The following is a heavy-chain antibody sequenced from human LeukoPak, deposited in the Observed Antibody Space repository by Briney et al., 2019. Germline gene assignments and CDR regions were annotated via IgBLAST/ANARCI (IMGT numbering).Heavy chain of an antibody. V-gene: IGHV3-21*01. CDR1: GFTFSSHN. CDR3: ARDVVVVVATDSKFDY. CDR2: ISTSSSYM. J-gene: IGHJ4*02. D-gene: IGHD2-15*01. Sequence: PGGSLRLSCAASGFTFSSHNMNWVRQAPGKGLEWVSSISTSSSYMYYADSVKGRFTISRHNAKNSLYLQMNSLRAEDTAVYYCARDVVVVVATDSKFDYWGQGTLVTVSS.